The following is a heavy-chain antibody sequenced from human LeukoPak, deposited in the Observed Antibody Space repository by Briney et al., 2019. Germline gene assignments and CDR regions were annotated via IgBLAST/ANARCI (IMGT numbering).Heavy chain of an antibody. J-gene: IGHJ4*02. CDR1: GFTFSSYS. V-gene: IGHV3-21*01. Sequence: PGGSLRLSCAASGFTFSSYSMNCVRQAPGKGLEWVSSISSSSSYIYYADSVKGRFTISRDNAKNSLYLQMNSLRAEDTAVYYCARAVCSSTSCYFDYWGQGTLVTVSS. D-gene: IGHD2-2*01. CDR3: ARAVCSSTSCYFDY. CDR2: ISSSSSYI.